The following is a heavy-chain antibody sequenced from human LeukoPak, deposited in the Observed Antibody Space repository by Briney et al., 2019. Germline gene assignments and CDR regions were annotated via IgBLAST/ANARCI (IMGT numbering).Heavy chain of an antibody. Sequence: ASVKVSCKASGGTFSSYAISWVRQAPGQGLEWMGRIIPIFGIANYAQKFQGRVTITADKSTSTAYMELSSLRSEDTAVYCCAREFQYNWNFKGFDPWGQGTLVTVSS. CDR1: GGTFSSYA. V-gene: IGHV1-69*04. CDR3: AREFQYNWNFKGFDP. J-gene: IGHJ5*02. D-gene: IGHD1-7*01. CDR2: IIPIFGIA.